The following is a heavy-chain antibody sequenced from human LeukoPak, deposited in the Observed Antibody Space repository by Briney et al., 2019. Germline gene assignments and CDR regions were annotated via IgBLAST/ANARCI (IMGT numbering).Heavy chain of an antibody. Sequence: SQTLSLTCTVSGGSISSGDYYWSWIRQPAGKGLEWIGHIYTSGSTNYNPSLKSRVTMSVDTSKNQFSLKLSSVTAADTAVYYCAREYCSSTSCYYYYYYYYMDVWGKGTTVTVSS. J-gene: IGHJ6*03. CDR2: IYTSGST. V-gene: IGHV4-61*09. CDR3: AREYCSSTSCYYYYYYYYMDV. CDR1: GGSISSGDYY. D-gene: IGHD2-2*01.